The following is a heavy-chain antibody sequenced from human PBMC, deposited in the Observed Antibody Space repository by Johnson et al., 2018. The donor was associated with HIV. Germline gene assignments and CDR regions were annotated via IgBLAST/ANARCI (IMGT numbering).Heavy chain of an antibody. CDR1: GFTFSSYG. D-gene: IGHD2-15*01. Sequence: QEQLVESGGGVVQPGGSLRLSCAASGFTFSSYGMHWVRQAPGKGLEWVAVISYDGSNKYYADSVKGRFTISSDNAKNSLYLQMNSLRAEDTAVYYCARDQPPGYCSGGSCYSGAFDIWGRGTMVTVSS. CDR2: ISYDGSNK. V-gene: IGHV3-30*19. J-gene: IGHJ3*02. CDR3: ARDQPPGYCSGGSCYSGAFDI.